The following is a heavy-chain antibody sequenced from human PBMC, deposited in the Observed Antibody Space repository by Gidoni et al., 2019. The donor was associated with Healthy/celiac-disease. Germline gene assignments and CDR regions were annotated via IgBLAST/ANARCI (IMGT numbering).Heavy chain of an antibody. Sequence: EVQLVESGGGLVKPGGSLRLSCAASGFTFSSSSMNWVRQAPGKGLEWVSSISSSSSYIYYADSVKGRFTISRDNAKNSLYLQMNSLRAEDTAVYYCARDYLYDYVWGPALPVDYWGQGTLVTVSS. CDR2: ISSSSSYI. V-gene: IGHV3-21*01. D-gene: IGHD3-16*01. CDR1: GFTFSSSS. CDR3: ARDYLYDYVWGPALPVDY. J-gene: IGHJ4*02.